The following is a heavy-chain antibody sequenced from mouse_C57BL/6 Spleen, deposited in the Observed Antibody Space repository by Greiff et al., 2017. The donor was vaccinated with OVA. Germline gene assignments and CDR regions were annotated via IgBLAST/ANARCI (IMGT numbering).Heavy chain of an antibody. Sequence: QVQLQQPGAELVRPGSSVKLSCKASGYTFTSYWMHWVKQRPIQGLEWIGNIDPSDSETHYNQKFKDKATLTVDKSSSTAYMQLSSLTSEDSAVYYCARKGENGNCYFDYWGQGTTLTVSS. D-gene: IGHD2-1*01. V-gene: IGHV1-52*01. J-gene: IGHJ2*01. CDR3: ARKGENGNCYFDY. CDR1: GYTFTSYW. CDR2: IDPSDSET.